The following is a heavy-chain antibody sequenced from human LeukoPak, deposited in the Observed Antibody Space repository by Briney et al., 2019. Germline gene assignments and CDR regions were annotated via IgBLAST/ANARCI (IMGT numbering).Heavy chain of an antibody. D-gene: IGHD1-26*01. J-gene: IGHJ4*02. CDR2: ISSSSSYI. V-gene: IGHV3-21*04. Sequence: GGSLRLSCAASGFTFSSYSMNWVRQAPGKGLEWVSSISSSSSYIYYADSVKGRFTISRDNAKNSLYLQMNSLRAEDTAIYYCAKVLVGPTYYFDYWGQGTLVTVSS. CDR3: AKVLVGPTYYFDY. CDR1: GFTFSSYS.